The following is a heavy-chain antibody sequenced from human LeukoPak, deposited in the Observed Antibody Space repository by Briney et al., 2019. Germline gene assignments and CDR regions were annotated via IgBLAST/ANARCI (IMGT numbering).Heavy chain of an antibody. D-gene: IGHD3-22*01. CDR2: MSGSGGMT. CDR1: GFTFSSFA. Sequence: GGSLRLSCAASGFTFSSFAMSWVRQAPGEGLEWVSAMSGSGGMTYSADSVKGRFTISRDNSKDTLYLQMNSLRVEDTAIYYCAKGPFFYYDASGYNYFDSWGQGTLVTVSS. V-gene: IGHV3-23*01. CDR3: AKGPFFYYDASGYNYFDS. J-gene: IGHJ4*02.